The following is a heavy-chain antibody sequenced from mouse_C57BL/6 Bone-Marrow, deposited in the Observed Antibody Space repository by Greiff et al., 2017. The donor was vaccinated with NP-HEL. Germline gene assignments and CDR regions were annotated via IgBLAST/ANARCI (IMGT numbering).Heavy chain of an antibody. J-gene: IGHJ4*01. CDR1: GFSLTSYG. Sequence: QVQLKESGPGLVAPSLSLSITCTVSGFSLTSYGVHWVRQPPGKGLEWLVVIWSDGSTTYNSALKSRLSISKDNSKSQVFLKMNSLQTDDTAMYYCARQGGYYLYYYAMDYWGQGTSVTVSS. CDR3: ARQGGYYLYYYAMDY. V-gene: IGHV2-6-1*01. CDR2: IWSDGST. D-gene: IGHD2-3*01.